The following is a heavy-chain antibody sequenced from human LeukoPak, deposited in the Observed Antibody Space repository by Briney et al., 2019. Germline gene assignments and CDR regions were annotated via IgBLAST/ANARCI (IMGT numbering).Heavy chain of an antibody. CDR2: INHSGST. CDR1: GGSFSGYY. Sequence: PSETLSLTCAVYGGSFSGYYWSWIRQPPGKGLEWIGEINHSGSTNYNPSLKSRVTISVDTSKNQFSLKLSSVTAADTAVYYCERELVKANWFDPWGQGTLVTVSS. V-gene: IGHV4-34*01. D-gene: IGHD1-1*01. CDR3: ERELVKANWFDP. J-gene: IGHJ5*02.